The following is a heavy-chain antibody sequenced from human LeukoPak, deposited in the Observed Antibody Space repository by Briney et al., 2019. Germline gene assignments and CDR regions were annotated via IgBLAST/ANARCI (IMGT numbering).Heavy chain of an antibody. V-gene: IGHV1-18*01. CDR1: GGTFSSYA. CDR2: ISAYNGNT. Sequence: ASVKVSCKASGGTFSSYAISWVRQAPGQGLEWMGWISAYNGNTNYAQKLQGRVTMTTDTSTSTAYMELRSLRSDDTAVYYCARASTIFGVVTKYYFDYWGQGTLVTVSS. D-gene: IGHD3-3*01. J-gene: IGHJ4*02. CDR3: ARASTIFGVVTKYYFDY.